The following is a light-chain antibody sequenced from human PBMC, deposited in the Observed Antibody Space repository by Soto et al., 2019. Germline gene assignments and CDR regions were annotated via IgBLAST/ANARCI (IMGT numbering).Light chain of an antibody. J-gene: IGKJ4*01. CDR2: AAS. CDR1: QSISIH. Sequence: DIQMTQSPSSLSASVGERVTLTCRTSQSISIHLNWYQQIPGKAPKLLIYAASSLQSGVPSRFSGSGSGTDFTLTISSLQPEDFATYYCQQSYSTPAFGGGTKVEIK. V-gene: IGKV1-39*01. CDR3: QQSYSTPA.